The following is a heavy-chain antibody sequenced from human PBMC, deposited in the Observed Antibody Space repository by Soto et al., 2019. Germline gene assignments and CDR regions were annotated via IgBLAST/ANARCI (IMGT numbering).Heavy chain of an antibody. J-gene: IGHJ6*02. CDR1: GYTYTSYD. V-gene: IGHV1-8*01. CDR2: MNPNSSNT. Sequence: QVQLVQSGAEVKKPGASVKVSCKASGYTYTSYDINWVRQATGQGLEWMGWMNPNSSNTGYAQKFQGRVTLTRNPTIGTAYMELSSLRSDDTAVYYCAREETSYGMDVWGQWTTVPVSS. CDR3: AREETSYGMDV.